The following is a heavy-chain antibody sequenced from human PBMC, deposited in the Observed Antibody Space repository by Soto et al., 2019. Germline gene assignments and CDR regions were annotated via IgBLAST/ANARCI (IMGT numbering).Heavy chain of an antibody. V-gene: IGHV3-30-3*01. CDR2: ISYDGNNK. CDR1: GFTFSSYA. CDR3: ARAGCDGGSCYTLVGLRYGMDV. Sequence: QVQLVESGGDVVQPGRSLRLSCAASGFTFSSYAMYWVHQAPGKGLEWVAVISYDGNNKYYADSVKGRFTISRDNSKNTLYLQMNSLRAEDTAVYYCARAGCDGGSCYTLVGLRYGMDVWGQGTTVTVSS. D-gene: IGHD2-15*01. J-gene: IGHJ6*02.